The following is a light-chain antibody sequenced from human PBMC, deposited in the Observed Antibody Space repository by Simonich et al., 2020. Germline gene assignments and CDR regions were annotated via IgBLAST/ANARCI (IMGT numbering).Light chain of an antibody. Sequence: DIQMTQSPSSLSASVGDRITITCQASQEISNYLNWYQQKPGKAPKLLIYDASNLETGGSSRFSGSGSGTDFTFTISSLQPEDIATYYCQQYDNLPTFGGGTKVEIK. J-gene: IGKJ4*01. V-gene: IGKV1-33*01. CDR3: QQYDNLPT. CDR2: DAS. CDR1: QEISNY.